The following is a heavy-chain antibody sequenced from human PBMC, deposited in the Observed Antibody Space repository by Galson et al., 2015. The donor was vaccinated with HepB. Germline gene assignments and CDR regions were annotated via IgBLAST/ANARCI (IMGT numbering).Heavy chain of an antibody. D-gene: IGHD2-8*01. CDR2: IWYDGSNK. Sequence: SLRLSCAASGFTFSSYGMHWVRQAPGKGLEWVAVIWYDGSNKYYADSVKGRFTISRDNSKNTPYLQMNSLRAEDTAVYYCARDKMVYAIKFDAFDIWGQGTMVTVSS. V-gene: IGHV3-33*01. CDR1: GFTFSSYG. J-gene: IGHJ3*02. CDR3: ARDKMVYAIKFDAFDI.